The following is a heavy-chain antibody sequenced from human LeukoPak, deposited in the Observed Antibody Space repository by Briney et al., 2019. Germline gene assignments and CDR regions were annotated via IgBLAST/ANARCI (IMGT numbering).Heavy chain of an antibody. D-gene: IGHD6-13*01. CDR2: IYPGDSDT. V-gene: IGHV5-51*01. CDR1: GYSFISYW. J-gene: IGHJ3*02. CDR3: GRIPAAGSLKGSFDI. Sequence: GESLQISCKGSGYSFISYWIGWVRQMPGKGLEWMGIIYPGDSDTTYSPSFQGQVTISADKSISTAYLQWSSLKASDSAMYYCGRIPAAGSLKGSFDIWGQGTMVTVSS.